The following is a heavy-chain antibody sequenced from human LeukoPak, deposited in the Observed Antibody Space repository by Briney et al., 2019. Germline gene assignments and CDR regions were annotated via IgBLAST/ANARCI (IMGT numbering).Heavy chain of an antibody. V-gene: IGHV4-59*08. CDR2: IFYSGNT. J-gene: IGHJ4*02. CDR3: ARGHDYLLDY. CDR1: GGSISSYY. Sequence: SETLSLTCTVSGGSISSYYWNWIRQPPGKGLEWIGYIFYSGNTNYNPSLKSRVSISVDTSKNQFSLKMTSVTAADTAVYYCARGHDYLLDYWGQGTLVTVSS. D-gene: IGHD2/OR15-2a*01.